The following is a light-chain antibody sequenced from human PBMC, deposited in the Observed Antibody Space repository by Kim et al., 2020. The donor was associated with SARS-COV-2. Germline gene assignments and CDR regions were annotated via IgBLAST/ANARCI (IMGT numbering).Light chain of an antibody. CDR2: DVS. CDR1: QSVNSY. CDR3: QQRISWPET. J-gene: IGKJ2*01. V-gene: IGKV3-11*01. Sequence: EIVLTQSPATLSLSPGERATLSCRASQSVNSYLAWYQQKPGQAPRLLIYDVSNRATGIPARFSGGGSGTDFTLTISSLEPEDFAVYYCQQRISWPETFGQGTKLEF.